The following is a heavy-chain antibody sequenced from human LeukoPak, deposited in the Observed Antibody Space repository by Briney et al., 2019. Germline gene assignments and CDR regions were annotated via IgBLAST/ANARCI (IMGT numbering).Heavy chain of an antibody. V-gene: IGHV3-7*03. CDR3: VKASSSSPQYNWFDA. CDR1: ESTLSSYW. Sequence: GGSLRLSCAASESTLSSYWMSWVRQAPGKGLEWVANIEQDGSEKYYVDSVKGRFTISRDNVKNSLYLQMNSLRAEDTALYYCVKASSSSPQYNWFDAWGQGTLVTVSS. CDR2: IEQDGSEK. J-gene: IGHJ5*02. D-gene: IGHD6-6*01.